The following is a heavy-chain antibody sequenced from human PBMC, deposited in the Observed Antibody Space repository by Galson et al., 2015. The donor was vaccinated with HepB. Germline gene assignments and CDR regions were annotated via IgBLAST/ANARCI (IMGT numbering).Heavy chain of an antibody. CDR1: GFTFDDYA. CDR3: AGYGDYFDY. D-gene: IGHD4-17*01. Sequence: SLRLSCAASGFTFDDYAMHWVRQAPGKGLEWVSGISWNSGSIGYADSVKGRFTISRDNAKNSLYLQMNSLRAEDTALYYCAGYGDYFDYWGQGTLVTVSS. V-gene: IGHV3-9*01. J-gene: IGHJ4*02. CDR2: ISWNSGSI.